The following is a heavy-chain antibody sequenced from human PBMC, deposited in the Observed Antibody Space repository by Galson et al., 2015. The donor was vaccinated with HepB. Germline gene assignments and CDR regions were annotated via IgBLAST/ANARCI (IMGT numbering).Heavy chain of an antibody. CDR2: IYRGSST. CDR1: GFTVSSNY. J-gene: IGHJ5*02. D-gene: IGHD3-10*01. V-gene: IGHV3-66*01. CDR3: ARDWGFGESNWFDP. Sequence: SLRLSCAASGFTVSSNYMRWVRQAPGQGLEWVSGIYRGSSTSYSNHVKGRFTIASDNSKNRLYLQMNSLRAEDTAVYYCARDWGFGESNWFDPWGQGTLVTVSS.